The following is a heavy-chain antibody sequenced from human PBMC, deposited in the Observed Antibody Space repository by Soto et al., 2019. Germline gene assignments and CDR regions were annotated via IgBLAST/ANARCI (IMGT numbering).Heavy chain of an antibody. J-gene: IGHJ5*02. V-gene: IGHV2-26*01. CDR2: IFSNDEK. D-gene: IGHD2-2*01. CDR1: GFSLSNTRLG. Sequence: QVTLKESGPVVVKPTETLTLTCTVSGFSLSNTRLGVSWIRQPPGKALEWLAHIFSNDEKSYSTSLKNSLTISKATSRSQVVLTMTNVDPVDSAPYSCALIKDCSRTDCYSASFDPWGQGTLVTVSS. CDR3: ALIKDCSRTDCYSASFDP.